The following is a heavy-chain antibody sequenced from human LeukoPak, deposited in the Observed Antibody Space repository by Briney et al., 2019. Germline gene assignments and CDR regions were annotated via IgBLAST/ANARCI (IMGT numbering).Heavy chain of an antibody. CDR3: ARVRLADERAWAH. D-gene: IGHD3-3*02. CDR1: GYTFSDFY. CDR2: ITPKSGDT. J-gene: IGHJ1*01. Sequence: GSVKVSCKASGYTFSDFYIHWVRQAPGQGLEYVGWITPKSGDTYSPQRFQGRVTMTRDASISTAYMELSSLRSDDTAVYFCARVRLADERAWAHWGQGTLVTVSS. V-gene: IGHV1-2*02.